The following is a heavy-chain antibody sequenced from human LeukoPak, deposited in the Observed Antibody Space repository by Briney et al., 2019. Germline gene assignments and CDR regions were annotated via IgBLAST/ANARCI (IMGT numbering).Heavy chain of an antibody. V-gene: IGHV1-3*01. Sequence: ASVKVSCKASGYTFTSYAMHWVRQAPGQRLEWMGWINAGNGNTKYSQKFQGRVTMTEDTSTDAAYMELSSLRSEDTAVYYCARSAAGTFDYWGQGTLVTVSS. CDR3: ARSAAGTFDY. J-gene: IGHJ4*02. CDR2: INAGNGNT. D-gene: IGHD6-13*01. CDR1: GYTFTSYA.